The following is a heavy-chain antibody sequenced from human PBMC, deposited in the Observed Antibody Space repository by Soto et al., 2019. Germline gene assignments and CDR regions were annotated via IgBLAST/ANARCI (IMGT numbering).Heavy chain of an antibody. D-gene: IGHD3-3*01. CDR3: ARGRPHYDFWSGYYGFDY. V-gene: IGHV4-34*01. J-gene: IGHJ4*02. CDR2: INHSGST. Sequence: SETLSLTCAVYGGSFSGYYWSWIRQPPGKGLEWIGEINHSGSTNYNPSLKSRVTISVDTSKNQFSLKLSSVTAADTAVYYCARGRPHYDFWSGYYGFDYWGQGTLVTVSS. CDR1: GGSFSGYY.